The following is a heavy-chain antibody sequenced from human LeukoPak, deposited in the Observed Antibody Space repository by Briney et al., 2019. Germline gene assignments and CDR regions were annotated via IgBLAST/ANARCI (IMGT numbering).Heavy chain of an antibody. CDR3: ARKTMVRGGEYYYGMDV. CDR2: IIPIFGTA. CDR1: GGTFSSYA. D-gene: IGHD3-10*01. J-gene: IGHJ6*04. Sequence: SVKVSCKASGGTFSSYAISWVRQAPGQGLEWMGGIIPIFGTANYAQKFQGRVTITADESTSTAYMELSSLRSEDTAVYYWARKTMVRGGEYYYGMDVWGKGTTVTVPS. V-gene: IGHV1-69*13.